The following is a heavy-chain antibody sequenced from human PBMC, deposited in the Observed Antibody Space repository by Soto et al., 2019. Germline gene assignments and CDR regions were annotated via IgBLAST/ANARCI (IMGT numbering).Heavy chain of an antibody. V-gene: IGHV4-31*03. CDR2: IYYSGST. J-gene: IGHJ6*02. Sequence: SETLSLTCTVSGGSISSGGYYWSWIRQHPGKGLEWIGYIYYSGSTYYNPSLKSRVTISVDTSKNQFSLKLSSVTAADTAVYYWAGDWGGGVHGGNSAYYYYGMGVWGQGTKVTVYS. CDR3: AGDWGGGVHGGNSAYYYYGMGV. CDR1: GGSISSGGYY. D-gene: IGHD2-21*02.